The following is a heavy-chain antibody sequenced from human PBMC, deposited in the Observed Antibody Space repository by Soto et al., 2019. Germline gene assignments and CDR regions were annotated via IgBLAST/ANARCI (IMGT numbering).Heavy chain of an antibody. D-gene: IGHD6-19*01. J-gene: IGHJ3*02. CDR1: GGTYSSFA. V-gene: IGHV1-69*13. Sequence: SVKVACKASGGTYSSFAISWVRQAPSQGLEWMGGIIPIFGTANYAQKFQGRVTITADGSTSTAYMELGSLRSEDTAVYYCARDGVAVAGTREPDAFDIWGQGTMVTVS. CDR3: ARDGVAVAGTREPDAFDI. CDR2: IIPIFGTA.